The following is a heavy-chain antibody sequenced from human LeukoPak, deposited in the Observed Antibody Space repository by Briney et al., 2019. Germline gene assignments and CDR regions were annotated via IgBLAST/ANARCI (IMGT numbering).Heavy chain of an antibody. CDR2: ISAYNGNT. CDR3: ARVPYYDNPDY. V-gene: IGHV1-18*01. J-gene: IGHJ4*02. Sequence: ASVKLSCKASGYTFTSYGISWVRHAPGQGLEWMGCISAYNGNTNYVQKLQGRVTMTTDTYTSTAYMELRSLRSDDTAVYYCARVPYYDNPDYWGQGTLVTVSS. CDR1: GYTFTSYG. D-gene: IGHD3-22*01.